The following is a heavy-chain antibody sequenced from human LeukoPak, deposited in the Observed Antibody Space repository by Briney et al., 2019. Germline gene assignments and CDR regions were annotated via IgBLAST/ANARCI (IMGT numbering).Heavy chain of an antibody. V-gene: IGHV4-38-2*02. CDR1: GYSISSGYY. J-gene: IGHJ3*01. CDR2: VYYSGST. Sequence: PSETLSLTCTVSGYSISSGYYWGWIRQPPGKGLEWIGSVYYSGSTYYKPSLKSRVTISVDTSKNHFSLKLTSVTAADTAVYYCARLGTADDAFDLWGQGTMVTVSS. CDR3: ARLGTADDAFDL.